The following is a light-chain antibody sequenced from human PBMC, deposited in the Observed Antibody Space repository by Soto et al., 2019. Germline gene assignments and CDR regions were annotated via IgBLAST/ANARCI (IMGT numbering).Light chain of an antibody. J-gene: IGKJ2*01. Sequence: EIVLTQSPGTLSLSPGERATLSCRASQSVSSTYIAWYQQKPGQAPRLLVYGASNRATGIPDRFSVGGSGTDFTLTISRLEPEDFAVYYCQQYGSSSTTFGQGTKLEIK. CDR2: GAS. CDR1: QSVSSTY. CDR3: QQYGSSSTT. V-gene: IGKV3-20*01.